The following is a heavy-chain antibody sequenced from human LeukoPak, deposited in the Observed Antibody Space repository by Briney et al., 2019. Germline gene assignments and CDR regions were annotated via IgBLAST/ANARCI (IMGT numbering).Heavy chain of an antibody. J-gene: IGHJ4*02. CDR3: AKESGKFDY. CDR2: ISADGGST. CDR1: VLNFDDSA. Sequence: GVSLRLSCVASVLNFDDSARLGVRQSPGKGLEGVSLISADGGSTFSADSVPGRFSISRDNSKNSLYLQMNSLRSEDTAMYYCAKESGKFDYWGQGTLVAVPS. V-gene: IGHV3-43*02.